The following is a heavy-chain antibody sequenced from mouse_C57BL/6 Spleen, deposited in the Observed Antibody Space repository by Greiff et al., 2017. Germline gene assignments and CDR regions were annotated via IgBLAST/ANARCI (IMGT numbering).Heavy chain of an antibody. J-gene: IGHJ3*01. Sequence: QVQLQQSGAELVRPGTSVKASCKASGYAFTNYLIEWVKQRPGQGLEWIGVINPGSGGTNYNEKFKGKATLTADKSSSTAYMQLSSLTSEDSAVYFCAGPWFAYWGQGTLVTVSA. CDR1: GYAFTNYL. V-gene: IGHV1-54*01. CDR2: INPGSGGT. CDR3: AGPWFAY.